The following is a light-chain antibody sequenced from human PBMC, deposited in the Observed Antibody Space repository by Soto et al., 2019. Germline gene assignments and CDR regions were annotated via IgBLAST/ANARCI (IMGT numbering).Light chain of an antibody. CDR2: GAS. CDR1: QSVSNNY. CDR3: EQYGSSGT. Sequence: ESVLTQSPGTLSLSPGERATLSCRASQSVSNNYLAWYQQKPGQAPRLLIYGASNRATGIPDRFSGSGSGTDFTLTISRLEPEEFAVYYCEQYGSSGTCGQGTKVEIK. J-gene: IGKJ1*01. V-gene: IGKV3-20*01.